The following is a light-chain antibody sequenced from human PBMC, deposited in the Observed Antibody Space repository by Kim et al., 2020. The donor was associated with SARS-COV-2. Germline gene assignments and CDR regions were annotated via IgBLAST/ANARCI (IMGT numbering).Light chain of an antibody. CDR2: DNN. V-gene: IGLV1-51*01. J-gene: IGLJ3*02. CDR1: SSNIGNNY. Sequence: GQKVTLSCSGSSSNIGNNYVSWYQQLPGTAHKLLIYDNNKRPSGIPDRFSGSKSGTSATLGITGLQTGDEADYYCGTWDSSLSAWVFGGGTQLTVL. CDR3: GTWDSSLSAWV.